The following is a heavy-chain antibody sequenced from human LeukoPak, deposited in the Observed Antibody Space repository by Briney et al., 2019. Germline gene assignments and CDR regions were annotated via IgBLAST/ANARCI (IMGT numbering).Heavy chain of an antibody. CDR2: INHSGST. CDR3: ARGLGIAAAGTFDY. CDR1: GGSFSGYY. D-gene: IGHD6-13*01. V-gene: IGHV4-34*01. J-gene: IGHJ4*02. Sequence: SETLSLTCAVYGGSFSGYYWSWIRQPPGKGLDWIGEINHSGSTNYNPSLKSRVTISVDTSKNQFSLKLSSVTAADTAVYYCARGLGIAAAGTFDYWGQGTLVTVSS.